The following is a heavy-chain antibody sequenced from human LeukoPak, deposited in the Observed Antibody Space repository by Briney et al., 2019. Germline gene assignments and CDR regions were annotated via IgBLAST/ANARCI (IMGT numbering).Heavy chain of an antibody. CDR2: IKQDGSEK. J-gene: IGHJ3*02. D-gene: IGHD6-13*01. CDR1: GFTFSGYW. CDR3: ARSGSKNSSSWYDAFDI. Sequence: GRSLRLSCAASGFTFSGYWMSWVRQAPGKGLEWVANIKQDGSEKYYVDSVKGRFTISRDNAKNSLYLQMYSLRAEDTAVYYCARSGSKNSSSWYDAFDIWGQGTMVTVSS. V-gene: IGHV3-7*01.